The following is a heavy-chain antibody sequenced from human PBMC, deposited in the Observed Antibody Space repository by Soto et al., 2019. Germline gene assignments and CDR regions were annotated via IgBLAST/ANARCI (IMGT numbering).Heavy chain of an antibody. D-gene: IGHD2-15*01. CDR2: IKSKTDGGTT. Sequence: GGSLRLSCAASGFTFSNAWMNWVRQAPGKGLEWVGRIKSKTDGGTTDYAAPVKGRFTISRDDSKNTLYLQMNSLKTEDTAVYYCTTGYCSGGSCYQYYFDYWGQGTLVTVSS. CDR1: GFTFSNAW. J-gene: IGHJ4*02. V-gene: IGHV3-15*07. CDR3: TTGYCSGGSCYQYYFDY.